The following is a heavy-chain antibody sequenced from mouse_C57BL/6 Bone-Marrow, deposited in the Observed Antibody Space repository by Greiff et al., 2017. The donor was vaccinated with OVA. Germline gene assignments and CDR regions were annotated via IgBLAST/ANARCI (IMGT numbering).Heavy chain of an antibody. CDR1: GYTFTDYY. Sequence: QVQLQQSGAELVRPGASVKLSCKASGYTFTDYYINWVKQRPGQGLEWIARIYPGSGNTYYNEKFKGKATLTAEKSSSTAYMQLSSLTSEDSAVYFGARGGGYYGSSFPWYFDVWGTGTTVTVSS. CDR3: ARGGGYYGSSFPWYFDV. D-gene: IGHD1-1*01. CDR2: IYPGSGNT. V-gene: IGHV1-76*01. J-gene: IGHJ1*03.